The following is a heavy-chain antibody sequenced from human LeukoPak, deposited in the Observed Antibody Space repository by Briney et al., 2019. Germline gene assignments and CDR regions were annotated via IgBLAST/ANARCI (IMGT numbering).Heavy chain of an antibody. J-gene: IGHJ5*02. V-gene: IGHV4-59*01. CDR1: GGSISSYY. CDR3: ARGYSYGYRWFYP. D-gene: IGHD5-18*01. CDR2: IYYSGST. Sequence: SETLSLTCTVSGGSISSYYWSWIRQPPGKGLEWIGYIYYSGSTNYNPSLKSRVTISVDTSKNQFSLKLSSVTAADTAVYYCARGYSYGYRWFYPWGQGTLVTVSS.